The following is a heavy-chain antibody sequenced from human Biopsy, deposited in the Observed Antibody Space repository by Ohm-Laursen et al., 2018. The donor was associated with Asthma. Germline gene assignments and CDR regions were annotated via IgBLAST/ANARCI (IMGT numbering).Heavy chain of an antibody. J-gene: IGHJ4*02. CDR2: TNERGVT. D-gene: IGHD3-3*01. V-gene: IGHV4-34*01. CDR1: PGSFSGFF. CDR3: ARDFGGWYYFDN. Sequence: SETLSLTCDVYPGSFSGFFWTWIRQSPGKGLEWIGETNERGVTNNNPSLKSRVIISIDTYWNRVSLKLTSVTAADTAVYYCARDFGGWYYFDNWGQGSLVTVSS.